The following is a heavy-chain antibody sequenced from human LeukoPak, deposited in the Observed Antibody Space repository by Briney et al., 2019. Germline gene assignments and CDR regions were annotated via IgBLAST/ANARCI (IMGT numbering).Heavy chain of an antibody. V-gene: IGHV1-2*02. Sequence: ASVKVSCNASGYTFKGYYMHWVRQAPGQGLEWMGWINPNSGGTKYAQKFQGRVTMTRDTGISTAYMELSGLRPDDTAVYYCAPGSDYFDYWGQGTLVTVSS. CDR1: GYTFKGYY. D-gene: IGHD1-14*01. CDR2: INPNSGGT. J-gene: IGHJ4*02. CDR3: APGSDYFDY.